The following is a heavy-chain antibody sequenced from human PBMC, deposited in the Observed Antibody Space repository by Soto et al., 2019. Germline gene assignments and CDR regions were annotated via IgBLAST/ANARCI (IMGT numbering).Heavy chain of an antibody. D-gene: IGHD1-1*01. CDR3: ARGLSHGWNPTFDY. J-gene: IGHJ4*02. Sequence: EVQLVESGGGLVQPGGSLRLSCAASGFTFGTYWMSWVRQAPGKGLEWVANIKRDGSEKYYVDSVEGRFTISRDNAGNSLYLQMNSLRAEATAVYYCARGLSHGWNPTFDYGGQGTLVTVSS. V-gene: IGHV3-7*05. CDR2: IKRDGSEK. CDR1: GFTFGTYW.